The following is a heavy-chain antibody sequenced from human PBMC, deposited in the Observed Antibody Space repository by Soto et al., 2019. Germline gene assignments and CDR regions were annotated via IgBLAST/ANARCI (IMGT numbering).Heavy chain of an antibody. CDR1: GDTFTTYD. V-gene: IGHV1-8*01. CDR3: ARDQNASVPAAICGTFYYYGMDV. J-gene: IGHJ6*02. CDR2: INPNSGNI. D-gene: IGHD2-2*01. Sequence: ASVKVSCKASGDTFTTYDINWVRQATGHGLEWMGWINPNSGNIGYAQRFQGRVTMTRDTAIRTAYMEVSSLRSDDTAVYYCARDQNASVPAAICGTFYYYGMDVWGQGTTVTVSS.